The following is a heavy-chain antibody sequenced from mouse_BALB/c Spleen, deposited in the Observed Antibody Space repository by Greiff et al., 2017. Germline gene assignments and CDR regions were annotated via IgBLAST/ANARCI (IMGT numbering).Heavy chain of an antibody. CDR1: GYAFTNYL. Sequence: VQLQQSGAELVRPGTSVKVSCKASGYAFTNYLIEWVKQRPGQGLEWIGVINPGSGGTNYNEKFKGKATLTADKSSSTAYMQLSSLTSDDSAVYFCARSGTTVVATPFAYWGQGTLVTVSA. CDR3: ARSGTTVVATPFAY. CDR2: INPGSGGT. D-gene: IGHD1-1*01. V-gene: IGHV1-54*03. J-gene: IGHJ3*01.